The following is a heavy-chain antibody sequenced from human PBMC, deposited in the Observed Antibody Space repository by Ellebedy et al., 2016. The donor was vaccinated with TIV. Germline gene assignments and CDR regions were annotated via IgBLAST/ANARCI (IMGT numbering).Heavy chain of an antibody. CDR2: IYSGGNT. CDR3: ASSPSQGY. Sequence: PGGSLRLSWAASGFTVSNNYMSWVRQAPGKGLEWVSVIYSGGNTFYAESVKGRFTISRDSSQNTLYLQMDSLRSEDTAVYYCASSPSQGYWGQGTLVTVSS. J-gene: IGHJ4*02. CDR1: GFTVSNNY. V-gene: IGHV3-53*01.